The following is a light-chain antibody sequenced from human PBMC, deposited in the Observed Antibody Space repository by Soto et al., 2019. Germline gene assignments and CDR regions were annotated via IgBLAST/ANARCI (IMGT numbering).Light chain of an antibody. CDR3: GTWDSDLSAEV. Sequence: QSVLTQPPSVSAAPGQKVTLSCSGSSSNIGTNYVSWYQQLPGRAPKLVIFDNSKRPSGIPDRFSGSKSGSSATLGVTGLQTGDEADYYCGTWDSDLSAEVFGGGTKLTVL. V-gene: IGLV1-51*01. CDR1: SSNIGTNY. CDR2: DNS. J-gene: IGLJ3*02.